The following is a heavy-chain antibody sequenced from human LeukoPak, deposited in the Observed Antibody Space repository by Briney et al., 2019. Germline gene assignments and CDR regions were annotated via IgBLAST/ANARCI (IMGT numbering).Heavy chain of an antibody. CDR2: IKQDGSEK. D-gene: IGHD6-13*01. V-gene: IGHV3-7*01. CDR1: GFTFSSYW. J-gene: IGHJ4*02. Sequence: GGSLRLSCAASGFTFSSYWMSWVRQAPGKGLEWVANIKQDGSEKYYVDSVKGRFTISRDNAKNSLYLQMNSLRAEDTAVYYCARIRSSWTVVFDYWGQGTLVTVSS. CDR3: ARIRSSWTVVFDY.